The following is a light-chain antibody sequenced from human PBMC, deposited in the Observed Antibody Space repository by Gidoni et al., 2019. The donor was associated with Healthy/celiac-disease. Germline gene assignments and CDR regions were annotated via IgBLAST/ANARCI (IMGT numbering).Light chain of an antibody. Sequence: SYELTQPPSVSVSPGQTASITCPEDQLGDKYACCYQHKPEQSPVLVFYQGSKRPSGIPARFSGSHSGNAAPLTISGTQAMDEADYYCQAWDSSTGVFGGGTKLTVL. CDR1: QLGDKY. J-gene: IGLJ2*01. V-gene: IGLV3-1*01. CDR3: QAWDSSTGV. CDR2: QGS.